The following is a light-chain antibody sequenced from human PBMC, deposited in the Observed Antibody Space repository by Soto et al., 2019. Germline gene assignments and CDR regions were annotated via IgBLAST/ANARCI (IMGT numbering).Light chain of an antibody. Sequence: QTALTPPTSMSWSPGHSITISFPGTSIDVGSYNVVSWYQQHPGKAPKLMIYEVSKRPSGVSNRFSGSKSGNTASLTISGLQAEDEADYYCCSYARSSLLLYFFGTGTKVTVL. CDR3: CSYARSSLLLYF. J-gene: IGLJ1*01. CDR1: SIDVGSYNV. CDR2: EVS. V-gene: IGLV2-23*02.